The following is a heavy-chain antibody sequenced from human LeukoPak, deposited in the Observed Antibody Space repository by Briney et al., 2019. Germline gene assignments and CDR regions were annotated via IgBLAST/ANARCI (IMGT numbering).Heavy chain of an antibody. CDR2: IIPILGIA. CDR1: GGTFSSYT. Sequence: ASVKVSCKASGGTFSSYTISWVRQAPGQGLEWMGRIIPILGIANYAQKFQGRVTITADKSTSTAYMELSSLRSEDTTVYYCARVSPDGYFDYWGQGALVTVSS. D-gene: IGHD2/OR15-2a*01. V-gene: IGHV1-69*02. CDR3: ARVSPDGYFDY. J-gene: IGHJ4*02.